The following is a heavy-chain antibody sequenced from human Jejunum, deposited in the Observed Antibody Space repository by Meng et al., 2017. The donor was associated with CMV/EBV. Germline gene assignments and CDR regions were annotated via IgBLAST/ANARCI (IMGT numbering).Heavy chain of an antibody. D-gene: IGHD3-3*01. V-gene: IGHV3-74*01. Sequence: EGQLVVSGGGLFQPGGSLRLSCAASGFSFSASVMHWVRQDPGQGLVWVARINHDGTETIYRDSVRGRFTVSRDNTKNTVSLEMNSLRVEDTALYYCVKDFAWSIDFWGQGVLVTVSS. CDR1: GFSFSASV. CDR2: INHDGTET. CDR3: VKDFAWSIDF. J-gene: IGHJ4*02.